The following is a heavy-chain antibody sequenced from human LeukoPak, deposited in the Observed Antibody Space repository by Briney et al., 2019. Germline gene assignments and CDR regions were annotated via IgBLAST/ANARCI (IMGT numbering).Heavy chain of an antibody. Sequence: ASVKVSCRASGYIFTDYYMHWVRQAPGQGLEWVGWINPNNGGTNFAQKFQGRITVTRDTSLSTAYMELSRLRSDDTAVYYCARGRWELLPLDAFDIWGQGTMVTVSS. CDR2: INPNNGGT. V-gene: IGHV1-2*02. CDR3: ARGRWELLPLDAFDI. J-gene: IGHJ3*02. CDR1: GYIFTDYY. D-gene: IGHD1-26*01.